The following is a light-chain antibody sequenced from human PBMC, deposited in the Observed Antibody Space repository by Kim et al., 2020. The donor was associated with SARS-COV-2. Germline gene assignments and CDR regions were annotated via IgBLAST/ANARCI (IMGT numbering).Light chain of an antibody. CDR3: QAWDSSIYV. Sequence: VSPEQTASITCTGDKLGDKYASWYQQKPGQSPVVVIFRDNRRPSGIPERFSGSNSGNTATLTISGTQAMDEADYYCQAWDSSIYVFGTGTKVTVL. CDR2: RDN. J-gene: IGLJ1*01. CDR1: KLGDKY. V-gene: IGLV3-1*01.